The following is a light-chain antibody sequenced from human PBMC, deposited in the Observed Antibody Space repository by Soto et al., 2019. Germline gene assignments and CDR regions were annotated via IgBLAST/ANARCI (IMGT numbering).Light chain of an antibody. CDR1: QSVSSY. V-gene: IGKV3-11*01. J-gene: IGKJ4*01. Sequence: PGARATLSCRASQSVSSYLAWYQQTPGQAPRLLIYDASNRATGIPARFSGSGSGTDFTLTISSLEPEDFAVYYCQQRSNWLTFGGGTKVEIK. CDR3: QQRSNWLT. CDR2: DAS.